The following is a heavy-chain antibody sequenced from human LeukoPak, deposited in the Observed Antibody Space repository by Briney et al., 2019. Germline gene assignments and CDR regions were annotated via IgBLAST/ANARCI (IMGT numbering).Heavy chain of an antibody. Sequence: SEALSLTCAVYGGSFSGYYWSWIRQPPGKGLEWIGEINHSGSTNYNPSLKSRVTISVDTSRNQFSLKLSSVTAADTAVYYCARAPRASTVRGVRKYYFDYWGQGTLVTVSS. CDR3: ARAPRASTVRGVRKYYFDY. V-gene: IGHV4-34*01. J-gene: IGHJ4*02. CDR2: INHSGST. D-gene: IGHD3-10*01. CDR1: GGSFSGYY.